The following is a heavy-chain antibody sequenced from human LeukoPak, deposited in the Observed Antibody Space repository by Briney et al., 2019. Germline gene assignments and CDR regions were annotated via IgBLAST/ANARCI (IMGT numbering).Heavy chain of an antibody. D-gene: IGHD3-10*01. CDR1: GGSISSSSYH. V-gene: IGHV4-39*01. CDR2: IYNGGST. Sequence: SETLSLTCTVSGGSISSSSYHWGWIRQPPGKGLEWIGNIYNGGSTYYNSSLKSRITISVDTSKNQFSLKLTSVTAADTAVYYCARRGGSGRSFDYWGQGTLVTVSS. CDR3: ARRGGSGRSFDY. J-gene: IGHJ4*02.